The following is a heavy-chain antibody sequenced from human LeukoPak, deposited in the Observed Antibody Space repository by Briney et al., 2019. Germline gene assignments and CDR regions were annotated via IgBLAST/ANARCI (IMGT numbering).Heavy chain of an antibody. J-gene: IGHJ6*02. CDR3: ARDLASGWPPDGMDV. Sequence: ASVKVSCKASGYTLTGYCMHWVRQAPGQGLECMGWINPNSGGTNYAQKFQGSVTMTRDTSMSTVYMELSRLRSDDTAVYYCARDLASGWPPDGMDVWGQGTTVTVSS. CDR2: INPNSGGT. D-gene: IGHD6-19*01. CDR1: GYTLTGYC. V-gene: IGHV1-2*02.